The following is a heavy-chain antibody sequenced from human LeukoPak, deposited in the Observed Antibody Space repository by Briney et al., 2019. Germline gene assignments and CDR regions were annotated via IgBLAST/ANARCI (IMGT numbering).Heavy chain of an antibody. D-gene: IGHD6-19*01. CDR2: ISWNSINI. CDR1: GFTFDDYV. Sequence: GGSLRLSCAASGFTFDDYVMHWVRQAPGKGPEWVSGISWNSINIGYADSVKGRFTISRDNAKSSLYLQMNSLRAEDTAVYYCAREGVAVAGSFDYWGQGTLVTVSS. CDR3: AREGVAVAGSFDY. V-gene: IGHV3-9*01. J-gene: IGHJ4*02.